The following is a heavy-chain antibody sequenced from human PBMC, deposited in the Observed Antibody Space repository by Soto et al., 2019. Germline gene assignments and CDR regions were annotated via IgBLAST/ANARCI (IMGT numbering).Heavy chain of an antibody. Sequence: XGSLRRTCEASGFVFGTSCMTWVRQPPGKGLEWVASINVDGGEIYYVGSVRGRFTVSRDNAKNALYPQMNRLRVEDTAVYYCERDIGPKTLDDWGQGTLVTFSS. J-gene: IGHJ4*02. V-gene: IGHV3-7*03. CDR3: ERDIGPKTLDD. CDR1: GFVFGTSC. D-gene: IGHD3-16*02. CDR2: INVDGGEI.